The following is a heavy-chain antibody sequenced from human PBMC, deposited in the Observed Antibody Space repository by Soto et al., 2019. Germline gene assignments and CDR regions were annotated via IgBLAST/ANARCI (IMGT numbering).Heavy chain of an antibody. J-gene: IGHJ6*03. V-gene: IGHV1-2*04. CDR3: ARGYWEQQLVSILAVGGYYMDV. Sequence: ASVKVSCKASGYTYTSHYMHWVRQAPGQGLEWMGIINPNSGGTNYAQKFQGWVTMTRDTSISTAYMELSRLRSDDTAVYYCARGYWEQQLVSILAVGGYYMDVWGKGTTVTVSS. CDR1: GYTYTSHY. CDR2: INPNSGGT. D-gene: IGHD6-13*01.